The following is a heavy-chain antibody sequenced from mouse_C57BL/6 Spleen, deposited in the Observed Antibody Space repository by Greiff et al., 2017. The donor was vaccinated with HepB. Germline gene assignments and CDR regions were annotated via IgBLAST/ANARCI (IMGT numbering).Heavy chain of an antibody. CDR2: ISSGSSTI. J-gene: IGHJ3*01. V-gene: IGHV5-17*01. CDR3: AAARGNSPFAY. D-gene: IGHD2-1*01. CDR1: GFTFSDYG. Sequence: DVMLVESGGGLVKPGGSLKLSCAASGFTFSDYGMHWIRQAPEKGLEWVAYISSGSSTIYYADTVKGRFTISRDNAKNTLFLQMTSLRSEDTAMYYCAAARGNSPFAYWGQGTLVTVSA.